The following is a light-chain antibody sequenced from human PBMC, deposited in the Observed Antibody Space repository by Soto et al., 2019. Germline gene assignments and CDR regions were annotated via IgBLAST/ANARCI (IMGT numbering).Light chain of an antibody. CDR1: QTVSSY. V-gene: IGKV3-11*01. J-gene: IGKJ1*01. Sequence: EIVLTQSPATLSLSPGERATLSCRASQTVSSYLLWYQQKRGQAPRLLIYDASNRATGIPARFSGSGSGTDFTLTISRLEPEDFAVYYCQQRSNWPPWTFGQGTKVDIK. CDR3: QQRSNWPPWT. CDR2: DAS.